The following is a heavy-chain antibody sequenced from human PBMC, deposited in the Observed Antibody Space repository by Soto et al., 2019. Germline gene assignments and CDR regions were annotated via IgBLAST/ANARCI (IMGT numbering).Heavy chain of an antibody. CDR1: GYTFSKYD. CDR3: EVTAAGY. Sequence: QVQVVQSRAEVKKPGASVKVSCKTSGYTFSKYDINWVRQAPGQGLEWMGWVSPDHGNAGYAPQFQGRKTMTSDTSTSTVDMELNNLNSDDTAVYFGEVTAAGYWGQGPMVTVSS. D-gene: IGHD3-9*01. J-gene: IGHJ4*02. V-gene: IGHV1-8*01. CDR2: VSPDHGNA.